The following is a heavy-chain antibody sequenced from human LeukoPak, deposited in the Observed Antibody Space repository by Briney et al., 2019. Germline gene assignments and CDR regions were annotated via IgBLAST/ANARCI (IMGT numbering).Heavy chain of an antibody. Sequence: GESLRLSCAASGFTFSSYSMSWVRQAPGKGLEWVSSISSGSSFMYYADSGKGRFTISRDNAKNSVFLQMNSLRAEDTAVYYCTRDPDMDVWGKGTTVTVSS. CDR3: TRDPDMDV. J-gene: IGHJ6*03. CDR2: ISSGSSFM. CDR1: GFTFSSYS. V-gene: IGHV3-21*01.